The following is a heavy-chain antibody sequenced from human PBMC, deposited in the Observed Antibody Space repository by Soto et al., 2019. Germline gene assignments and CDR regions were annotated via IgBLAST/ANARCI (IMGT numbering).Heavy chain of an antibody. Sequence: SETLSLTCEVHSGSFSGYYWTWIRQSPGKGLEWIAEINHTGSTFYNPSLRSRVPMTIDASKNRFSLNLSSVTASDTALYYCARHEYVSSSYDLLDVRGRGTMVTV. CDR2: INHTGST. J-gene: IGHJ3*01. CDR1: SGSFSGYY. CDR3: ARHEYVSSSYDLLDV. D-gene: IGHD3-22*01. V-gene: IGHV4-34*01.